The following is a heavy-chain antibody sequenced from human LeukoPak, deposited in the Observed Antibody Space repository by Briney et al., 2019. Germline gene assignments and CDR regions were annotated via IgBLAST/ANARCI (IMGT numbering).Heavy chain of an antibody. CDR2: IYYSGNT. V-gene: IGHV4-39*01. D-gene: IGHD3-22*01. CDR3: ARYDSSAYLAAVDY. CDR1: GVPISSSNSY. Sequence: SETLSLTCTVSGVPISSSNSYWGWIRQPPGKGLEWIGSIYYSGNTYYNASLKSQVSISIDMSKNQFSLKLTSVTAADTAVYYCARYDSSAYLAAVDYWGQGTLVTVSS. J-gene: IGHJ4*02.